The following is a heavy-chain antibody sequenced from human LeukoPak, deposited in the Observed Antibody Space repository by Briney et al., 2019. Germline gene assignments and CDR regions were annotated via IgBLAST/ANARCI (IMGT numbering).Heavy chain of an antibody. J-gene: IGHJ4*02. Sequence: SETLSLTCTVSGGSISSYYWSWIRQPPGKGLEWIGEINHSGSTNYNPSLKSRVTISVDTSKNQFSLKLSSVTAADTAVYYCARGSSVVVVAATFDYWGQGTLVTVSS. CDR2: INHSGST. V-gene: IGHV4-34*01. CDR1: GGSISSYY. D-gene: IGHD2-15*01. CDR3: ARGSSVVVVAATFDY.